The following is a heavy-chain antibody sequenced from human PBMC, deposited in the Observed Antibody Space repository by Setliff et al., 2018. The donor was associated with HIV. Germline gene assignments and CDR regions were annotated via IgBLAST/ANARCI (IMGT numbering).Heavy chain of an antibody. D-gene: IGHD4-4*01. Sequence: SETLSLTCSVSGDSIRNSRDYWGWIRQPPGKGLEWIGNIYYSGTTHYSPSLNSRVTISVDRSRNHFSLRLSAVTAADTAVYYCARELDNSDNSDPFDVWGQGTMVTVSS. V-gene: IGHV4-39*02. CDR1: GDSIRNSRDY. CDR3: ARELDNSDNSDPFDV. CDR2: IYYSGTT. J-gene: IGHJ3*01.